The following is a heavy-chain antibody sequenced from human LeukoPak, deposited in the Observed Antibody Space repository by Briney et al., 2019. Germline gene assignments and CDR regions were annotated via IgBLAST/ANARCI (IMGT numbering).Heavy chain of an antibody. V-gene: IGHV4-59*01. Sequence: KPSETLSLTCTVFGGSISNYYWSWIRQSPGKRLEWIGYFYSGTTNYNPSLRSRVTISVDTSKNQFSLKLRSVTAADTAVYYCAQKAIWFGPWGQGILVTVSS. J-gene: IGHJ5*02. D-gene: IGHD3-3*01. CDR3: AQKAIWFGP. CDR1: GGSISNYY. CDR2: FYSGTT.